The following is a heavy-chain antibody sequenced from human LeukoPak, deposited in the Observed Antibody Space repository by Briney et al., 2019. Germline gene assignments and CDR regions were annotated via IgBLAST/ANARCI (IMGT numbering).Heavy chain of an antibody. CDR1: GYTFTSYD. Sequence: ASVKVSCKASGYTFTSYDINWVRQATGQGLEWMGWMKPNSGNTGYAQKFQGRVTMTRNTSISTAYMELSSLRSEDTAVYYCARGGNYYDSSGYYWMDVWGQGTTVTVSS. CDR3: ARGGNYYDSSGYYWMDV. D-gene: IGHD3-22*01. J-gene: IGHJ6*02. V-gene: IGHV1-8*01. CDR2: MKPNSGNT.